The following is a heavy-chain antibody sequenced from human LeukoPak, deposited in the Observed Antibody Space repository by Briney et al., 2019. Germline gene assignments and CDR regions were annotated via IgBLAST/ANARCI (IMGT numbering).Heavy chain of an antibody. Sequence: GASVKVSCKASGYTFTSYYMHWVRQAPGQGLEWMGWITPNSGGTNYAQKFQGWVTMTRDTSISTAYMELSRLRSDDTAVYYCARAQLGIAPDFDYWGQGTLVTVSS. CDR2: ITPNSGGT. CDR3: ARAQLGIAPDFDY. V-gene: IGHV1-2*04. D-gene: IGHD7-27*01. CDR1: GYTFTSYY. J-gene: IGHJ4*02.